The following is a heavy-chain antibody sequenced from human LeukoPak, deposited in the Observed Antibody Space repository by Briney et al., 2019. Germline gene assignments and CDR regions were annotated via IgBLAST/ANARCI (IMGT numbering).Heavy chain of an antibody. J-gene: IGHJ4*02. CDR1: GYSFTSYG. D-gene: IGHD3-10*01. CDR3: ARDFPRLWFGELPFDY. Sequence: GESLEISCKGSGYSFTSYGISWVRQAPGQGLEWMGWISAYNGNTNYAQKLQGRVTMTTDTSTSTAYMELRSLRSDDTAVYYCARDFPRLWFGELPFDYWGQGTLVTVSS. CDR2: ISAYNGNT. V-gene: IGHV1-18*01.